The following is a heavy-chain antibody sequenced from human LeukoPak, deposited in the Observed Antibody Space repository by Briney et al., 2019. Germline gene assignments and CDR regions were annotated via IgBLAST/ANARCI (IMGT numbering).Heavy chain of an antibody. V-gene: IGHV3-23*01. Sequence: PGGSLRLSCAASGFTFSSYAMSWVRQAPGKGLEWVSAISVSGVSTYYADSVAGRVTLSRQNSKTTMSLQMNRLRAEDTAVYYCAKDPAYPSSSPIEYWGQGTLVTVSS. CDR3: AKDPAYPSSSPIEY. J-gene: IGHJ4*02. D-gene: IGHD6-13*01. CDR2: ISVSGVST. CDR1: GFTFSSYA.